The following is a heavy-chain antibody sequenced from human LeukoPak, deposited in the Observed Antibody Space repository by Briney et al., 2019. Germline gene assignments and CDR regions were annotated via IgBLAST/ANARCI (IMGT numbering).Heavy chain of an antibody. CDR1: GGSISSYY. V-gene: IGHV4-59*08. CDR3: ARYGGSGWVVDN. J-gene: IGHJ4*02. Sequence: PSETLSLTCTVSGGSISSYYWTWIRQPPGKGLEWIGYIYYTGATSYNPSLKSRVTISVDTSKKQFSLKLTSVTAADTAVYYCARYGGSGWVVDNWGQGTLVTVSS. D-gene: IGHD6-19*01. CDR2: IYYTGAT.